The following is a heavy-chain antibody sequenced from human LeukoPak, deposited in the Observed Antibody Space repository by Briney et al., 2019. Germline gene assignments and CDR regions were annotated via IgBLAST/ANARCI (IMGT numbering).Heavy chain of an antibody. J-gene: IGHJ5*02. CDR1: GFTFSDYY. V-gene: IGHV3-11*04. CDR3: AKDAGITMVRGVIDWFDP. D-gene: IGHD3-10*01. CDR2: ISSSGSTI. Sequence: SGGSLRLSCAASGFTFSDYYMSWIRQAPGKGLEWVSYISSSGSTIYYADSVKGRFTISRDNAKNSLYLQMNSLRAEDTAVYYCAKDAGITMVRGVIDWFDPWGQGTLVTVSS.